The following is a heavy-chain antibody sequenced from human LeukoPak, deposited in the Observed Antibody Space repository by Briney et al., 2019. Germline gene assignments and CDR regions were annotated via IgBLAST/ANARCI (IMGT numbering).Heavy chain of an antibody. V-gene: IGHV4-34*01. CDR1: GGSISSYY. D-gene: IGHD6-13*01. J-gene: IGHJ6*03. CDR3: ARLCQLRQLGGYYYYYMDV. Sequence: PSETLSLTCTVSGGSISSYYWSWIRQPPGKGLEWIGEINHSGSTNYNPSLKSRVTISVDTSKNQFSLKLSSVTAADTAVYYCARLCQLRQLGGYYYYYMDVWGKGTTVTISS. CDR2: INHSGST.